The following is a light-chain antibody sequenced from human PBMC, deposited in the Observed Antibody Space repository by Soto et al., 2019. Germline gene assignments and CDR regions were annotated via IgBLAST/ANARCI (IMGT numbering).Light chain of an antibody. CDR1: QSISDN. Sequence: DIVMTQSPAILSVSLGERATLSCLASQSISDNLAWYQQRSGQAPRLLIYGASTRATGVPARFSGSGSGTEFPLTISPLQSDDFAISHCQQYKSCPPLTCGGGTKVE. CDR2: GAS. CDR3: QQYKSCPPLT. J-gene: IGKJ4*01. V-gene: IGKV3-15*01.